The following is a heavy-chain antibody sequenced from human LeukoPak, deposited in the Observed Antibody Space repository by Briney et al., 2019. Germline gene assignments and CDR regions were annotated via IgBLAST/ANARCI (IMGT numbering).Heavy chain of an antibody. J-gene: IGHJ5*02. CDR1: GYTLTGYY. CDR3: ARDKLGLGELSLYDQ. CDR2: MNPKSGGT. D-gene: IGHD3-16*02. V-gene: IGHV1-2*02. Sequence: ASVKVSCKASGYTLTGYYMHWVRQAPGQGLEWMGWMNPKSGGTKYAQKFQGRATMTRDTSISTAYMELSRLRSDDTAMYYCARDKLGLGELSLYDQWGQGTLVTVFS.